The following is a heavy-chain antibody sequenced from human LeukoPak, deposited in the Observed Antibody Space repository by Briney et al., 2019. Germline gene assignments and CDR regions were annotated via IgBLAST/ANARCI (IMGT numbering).Heavy chain of an antibody. CDR3: AKGQELDDGVFDS. D-gene: IGHD1-1*01. V-gene: IGHV3-23*01. Sequence: PGGSLRLSCAASGFTFRSIAMTWVRQAPGKGLEWVSSIRSNGDTTYNADSVKGRFTISRDNSNNTLYLQMNRLRVEDTAIYYCAKGQELDDGVFDSWGQGTLVTVSS. CDR1: GFTFRSIA. CDR2: IRSNGDTT. J-gene: IGHJ4*02.